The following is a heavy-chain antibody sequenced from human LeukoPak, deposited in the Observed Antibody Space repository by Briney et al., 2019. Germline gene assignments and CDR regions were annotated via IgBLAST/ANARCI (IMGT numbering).Heavy chain of an antibody. CDR3: ARPDEDRGYSYGYNY. Sequence: GASVKVSCKASGYTFTSYYMHWVRQAPGQGLEWMGGIIPIFGTANYAQKFQGRVTITADESTSTAYMELSSLRSEDTAVYYCARPDEDRGYSYGYNYWGQGTLVTVSS. V-gene: IGHV1-69*13. J-gene: IGHJ4*02. D-gene: IGHD5-18*01. CDR2: IIPIFGTA. CDR1: GYTFTSYY.